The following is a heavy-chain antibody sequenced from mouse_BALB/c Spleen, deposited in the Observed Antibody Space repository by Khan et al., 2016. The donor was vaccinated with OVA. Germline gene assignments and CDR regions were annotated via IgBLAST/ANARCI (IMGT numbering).Heavy chain of an antibody. J-gene: IGHJ2*01. V-gene: IGHV3-2*02. CDR2: ISYSGST. CDR3: ARSIMAN. CDR1: GYSITSDYA. Sequence: EVQLLEAGPGLVKPSQSLSLTCTVTGYSITSDYAWNWIRQFPGNKLEWMGYISYSGSTSYNPSLKSRISITRDTSKNQFFLQLNSVTTEVTATXYCARSIMANWGQGTTLTVSS.